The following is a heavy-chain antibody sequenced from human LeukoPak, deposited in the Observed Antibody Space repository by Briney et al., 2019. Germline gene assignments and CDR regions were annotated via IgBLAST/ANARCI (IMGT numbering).Heavy chain of an antibody. V-gene: IGHV3-9*01. D-gene: IGHD6-13*01. Sequence: GGSLRLSCAAPGFTFHPYAMHWVRQAPGKGLEWVSGFSWNGAAIGYADSVKGRFSISRDNAKNSLYLQMNSLRAEDTALYYCAKGWNNSSWYAGYYDFWGQGTLVTVSS. CDR1: GFTFHPYA. CDR3: AKGWNNSSWYAGYYDF. CDR2: FSWNGAAI. J-gene: IGHJ4*02.